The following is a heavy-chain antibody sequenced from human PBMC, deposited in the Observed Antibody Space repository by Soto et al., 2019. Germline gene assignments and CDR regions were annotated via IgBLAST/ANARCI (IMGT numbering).Heavy chain of an antibody. D-gene: IGHD2-21*01. J-gene: IGHJ5*02. V-gene: IGHV3-23*01. CDR3: AKDAVYRDGLWLMDS. CDR2: VTGSGSQI. CDR1: GFTISTYA. Sequence: GGSLRLSCAASGFTISTYAMTWVRQAPGKGLECVSGVTGSGSQIYYADSVKGRFTVSKDNSKNTLYLQMSSLREEDTALYYCAKDAVYRDGLWLMDSWGQGTLVTVSS.